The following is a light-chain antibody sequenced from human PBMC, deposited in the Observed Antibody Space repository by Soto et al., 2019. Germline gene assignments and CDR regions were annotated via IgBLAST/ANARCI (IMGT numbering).Light chain of an antibody. V-gene: IGLV8-61*01. CDR1: SGSVSTSYY. Sequence: QTVVTQEPSFSVCPGGTVTLTCGLSSGSVSTSYYPSWYQQTPGQAPRTLIYSTNTRSSGVPDRFSGSILGNKAALIITGAQADDESDYYCVLYMGSGISVFGGGTKLTVL. CDR3: VLYMGSGISV. J-gene: IGLJ3*02. CDR2: STN.